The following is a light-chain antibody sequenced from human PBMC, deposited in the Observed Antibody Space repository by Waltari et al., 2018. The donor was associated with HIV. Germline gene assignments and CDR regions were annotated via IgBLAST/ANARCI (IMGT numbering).Light chain of an antibody. V-gene: IGLV2-23*02. J-gene: IGLJ2*01. CDR1: SSDVGSYNL. Sequence: QSALTQPASVSGSPGQSITISCTGTSSDVGSYNLVSWYQQHPGKAPKLMIYEVSKQPSGVSNRFSGSESGYTASLTNSGLHAEDEADYFCCSYAGSSTLVFGGGTKLTVL. CDR2: EVS. CDR3: CSYAGSSTLV.